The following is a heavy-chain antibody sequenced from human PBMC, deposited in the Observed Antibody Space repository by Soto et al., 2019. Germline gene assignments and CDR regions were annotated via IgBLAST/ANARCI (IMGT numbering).Heavy chain of an antibody. J-gene: IGHJ6*02. D-gene: IGHD1-1*01. CDR2: IYHSGST. CDR1: GGSISSSNW. V-gene: IGHV4-4*02. Sequence: PSETLSLTCAVSGGSISSSNWWSWVRQPPGKGLEWIGEIYHSGSTNYNPSLKSRVTISVDKSKNQFSLKLSSVTAADTAVYYCARPSTGTTRGYYYGMDVWGQGTTVPVSS. CDR3: ARPSTGTTRGYYYGMDV.